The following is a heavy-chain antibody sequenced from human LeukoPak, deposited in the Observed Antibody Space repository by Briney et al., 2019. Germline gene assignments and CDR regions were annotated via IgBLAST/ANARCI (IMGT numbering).Heavy chain of an antibody. J-gene: IGHJ5*02. CDR2: ISYDGSSE. CDR3: ASTNYRGGSTGYNWFDP. Sequence: GGSLRPSCAASGFTFSNYAMHWVRQAPGKGLEWVAVISYDGSSESYPDSVKGRFTISRDNSKNMLYLQMNSLRGEDTAVYYCASTNYRGGSTGYNWFDPWGQGTLVTVSS. CDR1: GFTFSNYA. D-gene: IGHD1-26*01. V-gene: IGHV3-30-3*01.